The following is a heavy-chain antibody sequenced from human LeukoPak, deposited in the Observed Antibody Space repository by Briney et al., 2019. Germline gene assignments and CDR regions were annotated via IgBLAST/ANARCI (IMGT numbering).Heavy chain of an antibody. Sequence: GGSLRLSCAASGFTFSSYAMSWVRQAPGKGLEWVSAISGSGGSAYYADSVKGRFTISRDNSKNTLYLQMNSLRAEDTAVYYCAKFLPTHIVVANYYFDYWGQGTLVTVSS. CDR3: AKFLPTHIVVANYYFDY. D-gene: IGHD2-21*01. CDR2: ISGSGGSA. V-gene: IGHV3-23*01. CDR1: GFTFSSYA. J-gene: IGHJ4*02.